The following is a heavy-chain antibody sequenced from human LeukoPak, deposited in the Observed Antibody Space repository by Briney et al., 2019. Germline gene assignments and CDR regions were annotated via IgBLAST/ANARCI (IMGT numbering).Heavy chain of an antibody. CDR3: ARDLVDTAMVFGNWFDP. J-gene: IGHJ5*02. V-gene: IGHV1-69*05. Sequence: EASVKVSCKASGGTFSSYAISWVRQAPGQGLEWMGGIIPIFGTANYAQKFQGRVTITTDESTSTAYMELSSLRSEDTAVYYCARDLVDTAMVFGNWFDPWGQGTLVTVSS. D-gene: IGHD5-18*01. CDR2: IIPIFGTA. CDR1: GGTFSSYA.